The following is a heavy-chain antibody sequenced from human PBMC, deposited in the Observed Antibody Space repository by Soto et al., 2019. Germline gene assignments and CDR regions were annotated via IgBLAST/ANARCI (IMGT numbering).Heavy chain of an antibody. Sequence: LRRSGAASGCTFSGFGMHGVRQAPGKGLEWVALISDYGSKEYYTDSVKGRFTISRDNSKNTVYLQMNSLRSEDTAVYHCAKLSWGSGLFYDYWGQGTPVTVYS. CDR3: AKLSWGSGLFYDY. J-gene: IGHJ4*02. CDR2: ISDYGSKE. V-gene: IGHV3-30*18. D-gene: IGHD7-27*01. CDR1: GCTFSGFG.